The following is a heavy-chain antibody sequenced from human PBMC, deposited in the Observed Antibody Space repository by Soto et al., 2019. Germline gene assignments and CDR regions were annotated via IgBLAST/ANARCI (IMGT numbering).Heavy chain of an antibody. CDR1: GYSFTSYW. D-gene: IGHD6-19*01. CDR3: ARHLVAATYLGRSDP. V-gene: IGHV5-10-1*01. J-gene: IGHJ5*02. Sequence: PGESLKLSCKGSGYSFTSYWISWVRQMPGKGLEWMGRIDPSDSYTNYSPSFQGHVTISADKSISTAYLQWSSLKASDTAMYYCARHLVAATYLGRSDPWGQGTLVTVSS. CDR2: IDPSDSYT.